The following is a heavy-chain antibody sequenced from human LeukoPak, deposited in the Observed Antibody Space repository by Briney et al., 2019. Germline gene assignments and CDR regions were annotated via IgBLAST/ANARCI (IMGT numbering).Heavy chain of an antibody. CDR3: ARNQEIDYYDSSGFYWGVEY. CDR1: GFTFSAYS. CDR2: ISGGGGTI. J-gene: IGHJ4*02. V-gene: IGHV3-48*01. D-gene: IGHD3-22*01. Sequence: GGSLRLSCAASGFTFSAYSMNWVRQAPGKGLEWVAYISGGGGTIYYADSVKGRFTISRDDAKNSLYLQMDSLRAEDTAVYYCARNQEIDYYDSSGFYWGVEYWGQGTLVTVSS.